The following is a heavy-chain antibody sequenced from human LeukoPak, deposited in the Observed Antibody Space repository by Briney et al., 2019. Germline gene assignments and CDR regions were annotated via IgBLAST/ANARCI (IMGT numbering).Heavy chain of an antibody. J-gene: IGHJ4*02. CDR2: INHSGST. CDR3: ARPSRDSSSSGFGY. CDR1: GGSFSGYY. D-gene: IGHD6-6*01. V-gene: IGHV4-34*01. Sequence: SETLSLTCAVYGGSFSGYYWSWIRQPPGKGLEWIGEINHSGSTNYSPSLKSRVTISVDTSKNQFSLKLSSVTAADTAVYYCARPSRDSSSSGFGYWGQGTLVTVSS.